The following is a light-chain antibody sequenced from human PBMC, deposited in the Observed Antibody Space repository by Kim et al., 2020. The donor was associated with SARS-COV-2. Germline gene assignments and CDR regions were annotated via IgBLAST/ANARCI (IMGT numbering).Light chain of an antibody. Sequence: VSPGKAATPSCGARQGVSSSFAWYQQKPGQSPRLLICGASTRATGIPARFSASGSGTDFTLTISSLQSEDFAVYYCQQYIHWPLTFGGGTKVDIK. CDR2: GAS. CDR1: QGVSSS. J-gene: IGKJ4*01. V-gene: IGKV3-15*01. CDR3: QQYIHWPLT.